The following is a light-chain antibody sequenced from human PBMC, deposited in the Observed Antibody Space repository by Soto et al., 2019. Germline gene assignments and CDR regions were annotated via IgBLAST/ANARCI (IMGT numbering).Light chain of an antibody. CDR3: QQYYSFPLT. CDR1: QTISDY. CDR2: AAS. Sequence: AIQDTQCPSSRCVAVGDRSTSTWRANQTISDYLNWYQQKAGQAPKLLISAASTLQSGVPSRFSGSGSGTDFTLTISCLQSEDFATYYCQQYYSFPLTFGGGTKVDIK. V-gene: IGKV1-8*01. J-gene: IGKJ4*01.